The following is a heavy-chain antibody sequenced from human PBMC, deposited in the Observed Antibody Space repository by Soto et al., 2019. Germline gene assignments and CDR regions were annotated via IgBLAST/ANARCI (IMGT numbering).Heavy chain of an antibody. CDR1: GGTFSSYA. Sequence: QVQLVQSGAEVKKPGSSVKVSCKASGGTFSSYAISWVRQAPGQGLEWMGGIIPIFGTADYAQMFQARVTXPXFESTSSAYMALHTLGPEAMAVCSFATPPVGGTAYYYYGMGVWCQGTTVIVSS. CDR2: IIPIFGTA. CDR3: ATPPVGGTAYYYYGMGV. V-gene: IGHV1-69*05. D-gene: IGHD3-16*01. J-gene: IGHJ6*02.